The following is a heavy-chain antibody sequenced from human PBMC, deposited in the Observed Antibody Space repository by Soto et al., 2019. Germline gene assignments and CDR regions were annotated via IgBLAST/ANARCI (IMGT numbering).Heavy chain of an antibody. J-gene: IGHJ4*02. CDR2: MNPNSGNT. Sequence: ASVKVSCKASGYTFTSYDINWVRQATGQGLEWMGWMNPNSGNTGYAQKFQGRVTMTRNTSISTAYMELSSLRSEDTAVYYCARGRRGWYGGRKGYYFDYWGQGTLVTVSS. D-gene: IGHD6-19*01. V-gene: IGHV1-8*01. CDR3: ARGRRGWYGGRKGYYFDY. CDR1: GYTFTSYD.